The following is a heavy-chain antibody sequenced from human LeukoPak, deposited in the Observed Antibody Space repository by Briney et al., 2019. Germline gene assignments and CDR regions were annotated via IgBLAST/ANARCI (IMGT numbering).Heavy chain of an antibody. J-gene: IGHJ5*02. CDR2: ISGSGDST. D-gene: IGHD3-10*01. V-gene: IGHV3-23*01. CDR1: GFSFNSYG. Sequence: GGSLRLSCAASGFSFNSYGMGWVRQAPGKGLEWVSVISGSGDSTDYADSVKGRFTTSRDNSKNTLYLQMNSLRAEDTAVYYCAKDSRDGANWFGPWGQGTLVTVSS. CDR3: AKDSRDGANWFGP.